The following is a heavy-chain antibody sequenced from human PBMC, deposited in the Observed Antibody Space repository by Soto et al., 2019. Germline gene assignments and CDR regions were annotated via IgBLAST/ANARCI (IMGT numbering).Heavy chain of an antibody. CDR3: ARVAAAGQIDY. V-gene: IGHV1-8*01. CDR1: GYTFTRYD. J-gene: IGHJ4*02. D-gene: IGHD6-13*01. CDR2: MNPNSGNT. Sequence: ASVKVSCQASGYTFTRYDIKWVRQATGQGLEWMGWMNPNSGNTGYAQKFQGRVTMTRNTSISTAYMELSSLRSEDTAVYYCARVAAAGQIDYWGQGTLVTVSS.